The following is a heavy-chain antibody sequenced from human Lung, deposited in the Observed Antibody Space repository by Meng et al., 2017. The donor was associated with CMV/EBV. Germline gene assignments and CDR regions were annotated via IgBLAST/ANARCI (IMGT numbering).Heavy chain of an antibody. CDR2: IYHSGST. CDR1: GGSISSSNL. J-gene: IGHJ4*02. CDR3: ARIERRRILKYCGSDCSTTDY. V-gene: IGHV4-4*02. Sequence: QVQLQESGPGPVKPSGTLSLTCAVSGGSISSSNLWTLVRQVPGKGLEWIGEIYHSGSTNYNPSLKSRVTISVDKFKNQFSLKLGSVTAADTAVYYCARIERRRILKYCGSDCSTTDYWGQGTLVTVSS. D-gene: IGHD2-21*02.